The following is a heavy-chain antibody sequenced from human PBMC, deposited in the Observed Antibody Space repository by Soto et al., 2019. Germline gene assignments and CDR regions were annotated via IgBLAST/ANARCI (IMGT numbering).Heavy chain of an antibody. D-gene: IGHD6-13*01. Sequence: LRLSCAASGFTFSSYWMHWVRQAPGKGLEWVSRINSDGSSTSYADSVKGRFTISRDNAKNTLYLQMNSLRAEDTAVYYCARDPPYSSSWYGGNYYYYGMDVWGQGTTVTVSS. CDR2: INSDGSST. J-gene: IGHJ6*02. V-gene: IGHV3-74*01. CDR1: GFTFSSYW. CDR3: ARDPPYSSSWYGGNYYYYGMDV.